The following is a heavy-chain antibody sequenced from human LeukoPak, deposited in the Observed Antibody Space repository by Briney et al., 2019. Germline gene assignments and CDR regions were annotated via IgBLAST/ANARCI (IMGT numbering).Heavy chain of an antibody. V-gene: IGHV1-2*02. J-gene: IGHJ4*02. D-gene: IGHD2-15*01. CDR3: AGEYCSGGTCRQGFDY. CDR2: INPNSGDT. CDR1: GYTFTGYY. Sequence: ASVKVSCKVSGYTFTGYYMHWVRQAPGQGLEYMGWINPNSGDTNHAQNFQGRVTLTRDTSISTAYMELSSLRSDDSALYYCAGEYCSGGTCRQGFDYWGQGTLVTVSS.